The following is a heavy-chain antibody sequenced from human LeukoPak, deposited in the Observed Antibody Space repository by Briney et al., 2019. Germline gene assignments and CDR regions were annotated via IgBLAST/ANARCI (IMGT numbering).Heavy chain of an antibody. CDR2: ISWNSGSI. V-gene: IGHV3-9*01. CDR1: GFTFDDYA. J-gene: IGHJ4*02. D-gene: IGHD3-22*01. CDR3: ARAVWDSSGHLFDY. Sequence: PGGSLRLSCAASGFTFDDYAMHWVRQAPGKGLEWVSGISWNSGSIGYADSVKGRFTISRDNAKKSLYLQMNSLRAEDTAVYYCARAVWDSSGHLFDYWGQGTLVTVSS.